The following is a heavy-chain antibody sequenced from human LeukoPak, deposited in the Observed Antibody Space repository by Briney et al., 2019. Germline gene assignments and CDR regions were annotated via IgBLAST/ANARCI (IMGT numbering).Heavy chain of an antibody. CDR2: ISYDGSNK. CDR3: AKGDCGGDCWTDAFDI. Sequence: GGSLRLSCAASGFXFSSYGMHWVRQAPGKGLEWVAVISYDGSNKYYADSVKGRFTISRDNSKNTLYLQMNSLRAEDTAVYYCAKGDCGGDCWTDAFDIWGQGTVVTVSS. CDR1: GFXFSSYG. D-gene: IGHD2-21*02. V-gene: IGHV3-30*18. J-gene: IGHJ3*02.